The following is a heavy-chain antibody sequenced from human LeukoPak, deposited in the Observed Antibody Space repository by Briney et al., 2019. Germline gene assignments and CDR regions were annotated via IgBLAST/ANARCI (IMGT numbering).Heavy chain of an antibody. CDR1: GFSLSTSGVR. D-gene: IGHD3-10*01. Sequence: SGPALVKPTQTLTLTCTFSGFSLSTSGVRASWIRQPPGKALEWLARIDWDDDKFYTPSLKTRLTISKDTSKNQVVLTMTNMDPVDTATYYCARIPSDSGSYHFDYWGQGTLDTVSS. CDR3: ARIPSDSGSYHFDY. V-gene: IGHV2-70*04. CDR2: IDWDDDK. J-gene: IGHJ4*02.